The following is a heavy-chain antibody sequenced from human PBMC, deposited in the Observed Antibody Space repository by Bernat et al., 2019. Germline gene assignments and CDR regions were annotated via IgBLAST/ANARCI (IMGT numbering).Heavy chain of an antibody. CDR1: GFTFSSYG. V-gene: IGHV3-33*01. D-gene: IGHD1-7*01. J-gene: IGHJ3*02. Sequence: QVQLVESGGGVVQPGRSLSLSCAASGFTFSSYGMHWVRQAPGKGLGWVAVIWYDGSNKYYADYVKGRFIISRDNSKNMLSLQMSSLRAEDTAVYYCARDQERRWELPSSFDIWGQGTVVTVSS. CDR2: IWYDGSNK. CDR3: ARDQERRWELPSSFDI.